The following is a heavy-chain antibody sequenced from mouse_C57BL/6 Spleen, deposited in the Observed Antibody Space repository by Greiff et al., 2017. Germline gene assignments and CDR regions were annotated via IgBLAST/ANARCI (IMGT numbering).Heavy chain of an antibody. D-gene: IGHD2-4*01. J-gene: IGHJ4*01. CDR1: GFTFNTYA. V-gene: IGHV10-3*01. CDR2: IRSKSSNYAT. Sequence: DVKLVESGGGLVQPKGSLKLSCAASGFTFNTYAMHWVRQAPGKGLEWVARIRSKSSNYATYYADSVKDRFTISRDDSQSMLYLQMNNLKTEDTAMYYCVREGAIYYDPYYAMDYWGQGTSVTVSS. CDR3: VREGAIYYDPYYAMDY.